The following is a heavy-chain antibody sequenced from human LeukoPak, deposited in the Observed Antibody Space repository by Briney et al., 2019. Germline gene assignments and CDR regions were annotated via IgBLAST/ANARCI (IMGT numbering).Heavy chain of an antibody. CDR2: INQDETEK. J-gene: IGHJ4*02. V-gene: IGHV3-7*01. Sequence: GGSLRLSCAASGFTFTTYWMSWVRQAPGKGLEWVANINQDETEKYYVDSVKGRFTISRDNGKNSLYLQMNSLRVEDTAVYYCAKLAKYFYGSETFYFFEHWGQGTPVTASS. CDR3: AKLAKYFYGSETFYFFEH. D-gene: IGHD3-10*01. CDR1: GFTFTTYW.